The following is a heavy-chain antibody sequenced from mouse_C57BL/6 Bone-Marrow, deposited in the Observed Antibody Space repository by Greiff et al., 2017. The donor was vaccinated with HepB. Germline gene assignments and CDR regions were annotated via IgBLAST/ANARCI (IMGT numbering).Heavy chain of an antibody. V-gene: IGHV1-15*01. J-gene: IGHJ4*01. CDR1: GYTFTDYE. CDR2: IDPETGGT. CDR3: TLVAKKGYAMDY. D-gene: IGHD1-1*01. Sequence: QVQLQQSGAELVRPGASVTLSCKASGYTFTDYEMHWVKQTPVHGLEWIGAIDPETGGTAYNQTFKGKAILTADKSSSTAYMELRSLTSEDSAVYYCTLVAKKGYAMDYWGQGTSVTVSS.